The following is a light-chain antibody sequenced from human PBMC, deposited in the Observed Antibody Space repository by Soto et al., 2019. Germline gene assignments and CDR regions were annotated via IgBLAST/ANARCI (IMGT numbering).Light chain of an antibody. CDR2: AAS. V-gene: IGKV1-12*01. J-gene: IGKJ5*01. CDR3: QQGNSCPVT. CDR1: QSISNW. Sequence: EIQMTQSPSSVSASVGDRVTITCRASQSISNWLAWYQQKPGQAPKLLIYAASSLHSGVPSRFSGSGSGTDFTLTISSLQPEDFATYSCQQGNSCPVTFGHGTRLEIK.